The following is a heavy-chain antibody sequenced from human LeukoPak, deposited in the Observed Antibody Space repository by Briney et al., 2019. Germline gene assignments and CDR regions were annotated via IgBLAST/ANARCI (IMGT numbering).Heavy chain of an antibody. V-gene: IGHV3-21*01. CDR1: GFTFSSYS. J-gene: IGHJ4*02. CDR2: ISSSSSYI. CDR3: ARAQVAGTVDY. Sequence: GGSLRLSCAASGFTFSSYSMNWVRQAPGKGLEWVSSISSSSSYIYYADSVKGRFTISRDNAKNSLCLQMNSLRAEDTAVYYCARAQVAGTVDYWGQGTLVTVSS. D-gene: IGHD6-19*01.